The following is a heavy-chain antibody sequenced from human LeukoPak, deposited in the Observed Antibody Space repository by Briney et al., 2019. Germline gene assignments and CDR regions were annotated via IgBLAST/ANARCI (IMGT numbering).Heavy chain of an antibody. D-gene: IGHD6-6*01. CDR1: GFTFSSYS. J-gene: IGHJ4*02. CDR3: ARDEGQEAHPIPFDY. Sequence: GGSLRLSCAASGFTFSSYSMNWIRQAPGRGLEWVSSISSSGSYIYYADSVKGRFTISRDNAKNSLYLQISSMSAENTAVYYCARDEGQEAHPIPFDYWGQGTPVTVSS. CDR2: ISSSGSYI. V-gene: IGHV3-21*01.